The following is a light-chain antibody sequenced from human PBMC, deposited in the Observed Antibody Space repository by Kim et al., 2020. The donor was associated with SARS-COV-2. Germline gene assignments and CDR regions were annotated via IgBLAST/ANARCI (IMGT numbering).Light chain of an antibody. CDR3: AAWDDSLNVWV. CDR1: SSNIGNNA. Sequence: QSALTQPPSVSEAPRQRVTISCSGSSSNIGNNAVNWYQQLPGKAPKLLIYYDDLLPSGVSDRFSGSKSGTSASLAISGLQSEDEADYYCAAWDDSLNVWVFGGGTQLTVL. V-gene: IGLV1-36*01. CDR2: YDD. J-gene: IGLJ3*02.